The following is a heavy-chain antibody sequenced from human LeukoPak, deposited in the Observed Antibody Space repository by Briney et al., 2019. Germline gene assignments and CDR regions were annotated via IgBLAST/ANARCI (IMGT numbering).Heavy chain of an antibody. CDR1: GGTFSSYA. D-gene: IGHD6-13*01. CDR2: IIPIFGTA. V-gene: IGHV1-69*13. J-gene: IGHJ4*02. CDR3: ARERQQLDHFDH. Sequence: SVKVSCKASGGTFSSYAISWVRQAPGQGLEWMGGIIPIFGTANYAQRFQGRVTITADESTSTAYMELSSLRSEDTAVYYCARERQQLDHFDHWGQGTLVTVSS.